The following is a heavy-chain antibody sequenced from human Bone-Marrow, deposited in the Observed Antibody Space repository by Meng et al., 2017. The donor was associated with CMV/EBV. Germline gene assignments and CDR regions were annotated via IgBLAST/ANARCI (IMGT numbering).Heavy chain of an antibody. CDR2: INHSGST. D-gene: IGHD2-2*02. CDR3: ARGPRYYCSSTSCYTLDNWFDP. Sequence: SGTLSLTCAVYGGSFSGYYWSWIRQPPGKGLEWIGEINHSGSTNYNPSLKSRVTISVDTSKNQFSLKLSSVTAADTAVYYCARGPRYYCSSTSCYTLDNWFDPWGQGTLVTVSS. V-gene: IGHV4-34*01. CDR1: GGSFSGYY. J-gene: IGHJ5*02.